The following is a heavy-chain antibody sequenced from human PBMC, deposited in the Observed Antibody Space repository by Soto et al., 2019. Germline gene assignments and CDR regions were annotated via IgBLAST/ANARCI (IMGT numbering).Heavy chain of an antibody. D-gene: IGHD1-1*01. J-gene: IGHJ5*02. CDR3: ARDFPDGTRAGDHLFDP. V-gene: IGHV3-33*01. CDR2: IWFDGSEK. Sequence: QVQLVASGGGVVQPGRSLRLSCAASGFRFSDYGMHWVRQAPGKGLEWVAVIWFDGSEKYYAQSVKGRFIISRDNSKNALVLQMDSLRVEDTAVYFGARDFPDGTRAGDHLFDPWGQGALVTVSS. CDR1: GFRFSDYG.